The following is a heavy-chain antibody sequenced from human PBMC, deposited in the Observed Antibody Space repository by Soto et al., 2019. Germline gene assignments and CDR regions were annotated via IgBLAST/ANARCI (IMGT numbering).Heavy chain of an antibody. CDR1: GYSFSNFW. D-gene: IGHD5-12*01. CDR2: IYPGDSDT. CDR3: ARQDGYAVYYFDA. V-gene: IGHV5-51*01. J-gene: IGHJ4*02. Sequence: GESLTISCQGSGYSFSNFWIAWVRQMPGKGLEWMGLIYPGDSDTRYSPSFQGQVTISXXXXXXTXYXHXXXLKAXDTAMFYCARQDGYAVYYFDACGQGTLVTVSS.